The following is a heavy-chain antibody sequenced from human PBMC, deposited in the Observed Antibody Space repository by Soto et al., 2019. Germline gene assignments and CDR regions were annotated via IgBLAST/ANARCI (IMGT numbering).Heavy chain of an antibody. CDR1: GGSLISYA. Sequence: SVKLSCTASGGSLISYASIWVRQAPGQGLEWMGGIIPIFGTANYAQKFQGRVTITADESTSTAYMELSSLRSEDTAVYYCARDKAYDNHSSGYLPHYFDYWGQGTLVTVSS. J-gene: IGHJ4*02. CDR3: ARDKAYDNHSSGYLPHYFDY. CDR2: IIPIFGTA. D-gene: IGHD3-22*01. V-gene: IGHV1-69*01.